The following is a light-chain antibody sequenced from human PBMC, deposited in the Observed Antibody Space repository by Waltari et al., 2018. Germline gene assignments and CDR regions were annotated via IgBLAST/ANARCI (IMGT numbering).Light chain of an antibody. CDR3: AAWDDSLNGWV. V-gene: IGLV1-44*01. CDR2: SNN. CDR1: SSNIGRNT. Sequence: SVLTQPPPASGTPGQGVPIACSVHSSNIGRNTVNCYPQLPGTAPKLLIYSNNQRPSCVPDRFCGSKSGTSASLAIRGRQSEDEADYYCAAWDDSLNGWVFGGGTKLTVL. J-gene: IGLJ3*02.